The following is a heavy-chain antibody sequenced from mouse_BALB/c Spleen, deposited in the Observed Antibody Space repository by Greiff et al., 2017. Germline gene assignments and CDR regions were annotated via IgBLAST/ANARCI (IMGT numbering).Heavy chain of an antibody. CDR2: INPGSGGT. Sequence: VQLQQSGAELVRPGTSVKVSCKASGYAFTNYLIEWVKQRPGQGLEWIGVINPGSGGTNYNEKFKGKATLTADKSSSTAYMQLSSLTSDDSAVYFCARNYGSTLYAMDYWGQGTSVTVSS. V-gene: IGHV1-54*03. CDR3: ARNYGSTLYAMDY. CDR1: GYAFTNYL. D-gene: IGHD1-1*01. J-gene: IGHJ4*01.